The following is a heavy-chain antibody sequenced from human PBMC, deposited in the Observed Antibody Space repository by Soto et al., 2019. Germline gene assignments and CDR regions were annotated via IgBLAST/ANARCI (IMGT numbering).Heavy chain of an antibody. CDR1: GDSISSGAYY. CDR2: IYYSGST. V-gene: IGHV4-31*03. J-gene: IGHJ3*02. D-gene: IGHD4-17*01. Sequence: QVQLQVSGPGLVKPSQTLSLTCSVSGDSISSGAYYWSWIRQHPGEGLEWVGYIYYSGSTYYNPSLTSRVSISIDTSKNHLSLRLTSVTAADTAVYYCARDPTTVTKGAFDIWGQGTMVTVSS. CDR3: ARDPTTVTKGAFDI.